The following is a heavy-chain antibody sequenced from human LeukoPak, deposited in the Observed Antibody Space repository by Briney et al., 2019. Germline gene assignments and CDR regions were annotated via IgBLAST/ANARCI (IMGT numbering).Heavy chain of an antibody. V-gene: IGHV4-30-2*01. CDR2: IYHSGST. J-gene: IGHJ4*02. CDR1: GGSISSGGYS. D-gene: IGHD3-10*01. Sequence: SETLSLTCAVSGGSISSGGYSWSWIRQPPGKGLEWIGYIYHSGSTNYNPSLKSRVTISVDTSKNQFSLKLSSVTAADTAVYYCARRGGSGSYQYYFDYWGQGTLVTVSS. CDR3: ARRGGSGSYQYYFDY.